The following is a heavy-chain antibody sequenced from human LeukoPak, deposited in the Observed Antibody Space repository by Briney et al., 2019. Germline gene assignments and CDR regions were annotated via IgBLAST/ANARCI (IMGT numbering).Heavy chain of an antibody. CDR2: ISGSGGST. CDR1: GFTFSSYA. V-gene: IGHV3-23*01. J-gene: IGHJ6*03. D-gene: IGHD2-2*01. CDR3: ASTVRDIVVVPAAIWDYYYMDV. Sequence: GGSLRLSCAASGFTFSSYAMSWVRQAPGKGLEWVSAISGSGGSTYYADSVKGRFTISRDNSKNTLYLQMNSLRAEDTAVYYCASTVRDIVVVPAAIWDYYYMDVWGKGTTVTVSS.